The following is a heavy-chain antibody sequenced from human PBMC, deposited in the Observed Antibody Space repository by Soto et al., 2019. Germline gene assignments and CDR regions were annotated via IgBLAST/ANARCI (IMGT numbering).Heavy chain of an antibody. CDR3: ARDQVAKWAPGSAMVNYYYGMDA. CDR2: ISADDGDT. CDR1: GYTFTSYG. D-gene: IGHD5-18*01. J-gene: IGHJ6*02. Sequence: QVQLVQSGAEVKKPGASVKVSCKASGYTFTSYGISWVRQAPGQGLEWMGWISADDGDTNYAQNFQGRVTMSTDTSTSTASMEMRSLRSDDTAVYYCARDQVAKWAPGSAMVNYYYGMDAWGQGTTVTVSS. V-gene: IGHV1-18*04.